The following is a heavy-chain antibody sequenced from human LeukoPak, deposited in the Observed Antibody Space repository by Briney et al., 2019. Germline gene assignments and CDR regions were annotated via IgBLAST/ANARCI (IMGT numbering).Heavy chain of an antibody. J-gene: IGHJ4*02. Sequence: PGRYLRLSCAASGFTFDDYAMHWVRQAPGKGLEWVSGISWNSGSIGYADSVKGRFTISRDNAKTSLYLQMNSLRAEDTALYYCAKVTYYDFWSGYPQVSYFDYWGQGTLVTVSS. CDR2: ISWNSGSI. CDR1: GFTFDDYA. D-gene: IGHD3-3*01. CDR3: AKVTYYDFWSGYPQVSYFDY. V-gene: IGHV3-9*01.